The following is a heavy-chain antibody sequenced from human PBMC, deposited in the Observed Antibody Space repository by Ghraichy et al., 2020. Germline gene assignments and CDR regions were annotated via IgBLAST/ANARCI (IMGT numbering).Heavy chain of an antibody. Sequence: GESLNISCAASGFTFSSYAMNWVRQAPGKGLEWVSGISGGGGSTYYADSVKGRFTISRDKSKNTLYLQMNSLRAEDTAVYYCAMRPGGVEPYAFDYWGQGTLVTVSS. CDR2: ISGGGGST. J-gene: IGHJ4*02. CDR3: AMRPGGVEPYAFDY. CDR1: GFTFSSYA. D-gene: IGHD3-3*01. V-gene: IGHV3-23*01.